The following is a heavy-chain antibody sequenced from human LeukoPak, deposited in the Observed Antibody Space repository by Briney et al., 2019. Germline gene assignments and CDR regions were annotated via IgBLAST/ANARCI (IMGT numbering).Heavy chain of an antibody. CDR2: IYYSGST. V-gene: IGHV4-39*01. Sequence: SETLSLTCTVSGGSVSSYYWGWIRQPPGKGLEWIGSIYYSGSTYYNPSLKSRVTISVDTSKNQFSLKLSSVTAADTAVYYCARRGIAYGTTYYFDYWGQGTLVTVSS. CDR3: ARRGIAYGTTYYFDY. CDR1: GGSVSSYY. D-gene: IGHD1-14*01. J-gene: IGHJ4*02.